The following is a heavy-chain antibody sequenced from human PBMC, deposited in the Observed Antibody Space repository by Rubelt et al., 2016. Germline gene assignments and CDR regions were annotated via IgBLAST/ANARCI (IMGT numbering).Heavy chain of an antibody. J-gene: IGHJ4*02. CDR3: AKERIAVAGTGPFDY. D-gene: IGHD6-19*01. CDR2: ISWNSGSI. CDR1: GFTFDDYA. Sequence: EVQLVESGGGLVQPGRSLRLSCASSGFTFDDYAMHWVRQAPGKGLEWVSGISWNSGSIGCADSVKGRFTISRDNAKNSLYLQMNSLRAEDTAVYYCAKERIAVAGTGPFDYWGQGTMVTVSS. V-gene: IGHV3-9*01.